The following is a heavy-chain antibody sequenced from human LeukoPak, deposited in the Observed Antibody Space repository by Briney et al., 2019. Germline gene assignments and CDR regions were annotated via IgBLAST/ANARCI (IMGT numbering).Heavy chain of an antibody. V-gene: IGHV3-21*01. D-gene: IGHD3-10*01. CDR1: GFTFSSYA. J-gene: IGHJ4*02. Sequence: GGSLRLSCAASGFTFSSYAMNWVRQAPGKGLEWVSSISSSSSYIYYADSVKGRFTISRDNAKNSLYLQMNSLRAEDTAVYYCARDKRITMVRGVDYWGQGTLVTVSS. CDR2: ISSSSSYI. CDR3: ARDKRITMVRGVDY.